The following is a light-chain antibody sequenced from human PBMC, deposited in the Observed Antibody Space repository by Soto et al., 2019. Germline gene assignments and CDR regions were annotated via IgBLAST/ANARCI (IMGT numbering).Light chain of an antibody. CDR2: DNN. CDR1: SSNIGINY. V-gene: IGLV1-51*01. J-gene: IGLJ1*01. CDR3: GTWDSSLSAYV. Sequence: QSVLTQPPSVSAAPGQKVTISCSGSSSNIGINYVSWYQQLPGTAPKLLIYDNNKRPSGIPDRFSGSKSGTSATLGITGLRTGDEADYYCGTWDSSLSAYVFGTGTKVTVL.